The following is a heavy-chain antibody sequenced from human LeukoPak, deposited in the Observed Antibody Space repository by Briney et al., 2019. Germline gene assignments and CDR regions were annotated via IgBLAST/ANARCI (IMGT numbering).Heavy chain of an antibody. CDR2: ISWDGGST. V-gene: IGHV3-43*01. J-gene: IGHJ4*02. D-gene: IGHD1-26*01. CDR1: GFTFDDYT. Sequence: GGSLRLSCAASGFTFDDYTMHWVRQAPGKGLEWVSLISWDGGSTYYADSVKGRFTTSRDNSKNSLYLQMNSLRTEDTALYYCAKDMEGRSIGGATDYWGQGTLVTVSS. CDR3: AKDMEGRSIGGATDY.